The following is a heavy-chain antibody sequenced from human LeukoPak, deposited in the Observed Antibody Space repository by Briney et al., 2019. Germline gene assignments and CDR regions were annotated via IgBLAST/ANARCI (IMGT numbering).Heavy chain of an antibody. CDR3: ATELRGYSYGFRVDY. V-gene: IGHV1-46*01. CDR2: INPSGGST. Sequence: APVKVSCKASGYTFTSYYMHWVRQAPGQGLEWMGIINPSGGSTSYAQKFQGRVTMTRDTSTSTVYMELSSLRSEDTAVYYCATELRGYSYGFRVDYWGQGTLVTVSS. CDR1: GYTFTSYY. D-gene: IGHD5-18*01. J-gene: IGHJ4*02.